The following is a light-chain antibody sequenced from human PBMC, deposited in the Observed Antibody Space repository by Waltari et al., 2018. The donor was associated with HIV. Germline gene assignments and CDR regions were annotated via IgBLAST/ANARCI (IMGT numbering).Light chain of an antibody. V-gene: IGLV1-44*01. CDR3: STWDDNLNGPV. CDR1: TSNIGSNN. Sequence: QSALTQAPSASGTPGQRVDISCSGATSNIGSNNVNWYHHLPGAAPKLLIDANNQRPSGIPDRFSGSKSGSSASLAITGLQSDDEADFYCSTWDDNLNGPVFGGGTRLTVL. CDR2: ANN. J-gene: IGLJ3*02.